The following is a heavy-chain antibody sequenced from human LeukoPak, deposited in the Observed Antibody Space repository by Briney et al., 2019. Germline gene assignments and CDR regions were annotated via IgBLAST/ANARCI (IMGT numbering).Heavy chain of an antibody. CDR3: ARAPRLATAGFYFDY. CDR1: GYSISSGYY. Sequence: SETLSLTCTVSGYSISSGYYWGWIRQPPGKGLEWIGSIYHSGSTYYNPSLKSRVTISVDTSKNQFSLKLSSVTAADTAVYYCARAPRLATAGFYFDYWGQGSLVTVSS. CDR2: IYHSGST. D-gene: IGHD6-13*01. V-gene: IGHV4-38-2*02. J-gene: IGHJ4*02.